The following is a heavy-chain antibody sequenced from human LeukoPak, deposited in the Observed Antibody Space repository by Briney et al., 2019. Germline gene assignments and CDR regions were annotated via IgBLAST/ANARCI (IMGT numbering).Heavy chain of an antibody. CDR2: IIPILGIA. Sequence: SVKVSCKASGGTFSSYAISWVRQAPGQGLEWMGRIIPILGIANYAQKFQGRVTITADKSTSTAYMELSSLRSEDTAVYYCAEYYYDSSGYYQSEYFQHWGQGTLVTVSS. J-gene: IGHJ1*01. D-gene: IGHD3-22*01. V-gene: IGHV1-69*04. CDR3: AEYYYDSSGYYQSEYFQH. CDR1: GGTFSSYA.